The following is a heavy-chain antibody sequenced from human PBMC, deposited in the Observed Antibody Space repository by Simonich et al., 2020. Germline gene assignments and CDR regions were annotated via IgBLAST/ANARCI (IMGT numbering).Heavy chain of an antibody. CDR3: ARANERDY. J-gene: IGHJ4*02. CDR2: ISSNSSYI. CDR1: AFTFCSYS. Sequence: EVQLVESGGGLVKPGGSLRLSCAASAFTFCSYSMNWVRQAPGKGLEWVSYISSNSSYIYYAASGKGRFTISRDNAKNSLYLQMNSLRAEDTAVYYCARANERDYWGQGTLVTVSS. D-gene: IGHD1-1*01. V-gene: IGHV3-21*05.